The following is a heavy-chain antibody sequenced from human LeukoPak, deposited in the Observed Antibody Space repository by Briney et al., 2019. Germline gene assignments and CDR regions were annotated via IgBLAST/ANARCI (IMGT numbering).Heavy chain of an antibody. Sequence: PSETLSLTCAVYGGSFSGYYWSWIRQPPGKGLEWIGEINHSGSTNYNPSLKSRVTISVDTSKNQFSLKLSSVTAADTAVYYCARESVLFGQIERWGQGTLVTVSS. CDR2: INHSGST. CDR1: GGSFSGYY. D-gene: IGHD2-21*01. J-gene: IGHJ4*02. CDR3: ARESVLFGQIER. V-gene: IGHV4-34*01.